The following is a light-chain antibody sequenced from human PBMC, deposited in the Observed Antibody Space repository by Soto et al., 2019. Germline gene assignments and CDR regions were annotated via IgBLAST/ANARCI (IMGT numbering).Light chain of an antibody. Sequence: DIVLTQSPGTLSLSPGERATLSCRASQTVSSSSLAWYQQKPGQAPRLLIFGASTRAAGFPDRFSGSGSGTDGTITISRLEPEDGAVYYCQQYGSSPRTFGQGTKVDIK. CDR2: GAS. V-gene: IGKV3-20*01. CDR3: QQYGSSPRT. J-gene: IGKJ1*01. CDR1: QTVSSSS.